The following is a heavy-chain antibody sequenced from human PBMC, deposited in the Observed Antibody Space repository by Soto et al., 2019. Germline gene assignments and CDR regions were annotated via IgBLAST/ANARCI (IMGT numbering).Heavy chain of an antibody. Sequence: SETLSLTCAVSGGSISSGGYSWSWIRQPPGKGLEWIGYIYHSGSTYYNPSLKSRFTISRDNAKNTVYLQMNSLRAEDTALYYCARDVQLQSFDYWGQGTLVTVSS. J-gene: IGHJ4*02. CDR1: GGSISSGGYS. CDR2: IYHSGST. V-gene: IGHV4-30-2*01. D-gene: IGHD5-18*01. CDR3: ARDVQLQSFDY.